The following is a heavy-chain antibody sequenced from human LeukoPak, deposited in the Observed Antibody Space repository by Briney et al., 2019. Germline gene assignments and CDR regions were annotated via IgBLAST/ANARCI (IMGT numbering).Heavy chain of an antibody. J-gene: IGHJ3*02. CDR2: IYYGGNT. Sequence: SETLSLTCTVSGGSISSSSYYWAWIRQPPGKGLEWIGSIYYGGNTYYKSPLRSRATIAVDTPKNQFSLKLNSVTAADTAVYYCARESYYDSSGYSHDAFDIWGQGTMVTVSS. CDR3: ARESYYDSSGYSHDAFDI. V-gene: IGHV4-39*07. CDR1: GGSISSSSYY. D-gene: IGHD3-22*01.